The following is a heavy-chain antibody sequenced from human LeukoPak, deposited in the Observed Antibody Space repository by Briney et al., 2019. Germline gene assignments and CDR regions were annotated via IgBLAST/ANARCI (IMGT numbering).Heavy chain of an antibody. J-gene: IGHJ5*02. Sequence: GASVKVSCKASGGTFSSYAISWVRQAPGQGLEWMGWISAYNGNTNYAQKLQGRVTMTTDTSTSTAYMELRSLRSDDTAVYYCARDITGTTDWFDPWGQGTLVTVSS. CDR3: ARDITGTTDWFDP. CDR1: GGTFSSYA. V-gene: IGHV1-18*01. D-gene: IGHD1-7*01. CDR2: ISAYNGNT.